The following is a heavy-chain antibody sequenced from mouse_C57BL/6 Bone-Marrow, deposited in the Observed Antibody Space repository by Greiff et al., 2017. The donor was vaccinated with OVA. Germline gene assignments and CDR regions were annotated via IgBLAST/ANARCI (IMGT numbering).Heavy chain of an antibody. CDR2: IRSKSNNYAT. CDR3: VRLSAYYSNHYAMDY. J-gene: IGHJ4*01. D-gene: IGHD2-5*01. CDR1: GFSFNTYA. V-gene: IGHV10-1*01. Sequence: EVKLVESGGGLVQPKGSLKLSCAASGFSFNTYAMNWVRQAPGKGLEWVARIRSKSNNYATYYADSVTARFTISRDDSESMLYLQMNNLKTEDTAMYYCVRLSAYYSNHYAMDYWGQGTSVTVSS.